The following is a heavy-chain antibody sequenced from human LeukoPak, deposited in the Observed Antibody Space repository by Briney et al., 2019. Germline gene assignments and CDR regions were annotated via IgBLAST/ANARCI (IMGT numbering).Heavy chain of an antibody. D-gene: IGHD4-17*01. Sequence: SETLSLTCTVSGGSISSSSYYWGWIRQPPGKGLEWIGSIYYSGSTYYNPSLKSRVTISVDTSKNQFSLKLSSVTAADAAVYYCARPHXGDYDPXYFDLWGRGTLVTVSS. J-gene: IGHJ2*01. V-gene: IGHV4-39*01. CDR1: GGSISSSSYY. CDR3: ARPHXGDYDPXYFDL. CDR2: IYYSGST.